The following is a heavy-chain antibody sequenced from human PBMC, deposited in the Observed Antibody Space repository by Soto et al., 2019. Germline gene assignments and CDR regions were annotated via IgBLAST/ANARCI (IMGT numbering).Heavy chain of an antibody. CDR3: ARSYSNYFDY. D-gene: IGHD4-4*01. CDR2: IYYSGST. V-gene: IGHV4-30-4*01. Sequence: SETLSLTCTVSGGSISSGDYYWSWIRQPPGKGLEGIGNIYYSGSTYYNPSLKSRVTISVDTSKNQFSLKLSSVTAADPAVYYCARSYSNYFDYWGQGTLVTVSS. J-gene: IGHJ4*02. CDR1: GGSISSGDYY.